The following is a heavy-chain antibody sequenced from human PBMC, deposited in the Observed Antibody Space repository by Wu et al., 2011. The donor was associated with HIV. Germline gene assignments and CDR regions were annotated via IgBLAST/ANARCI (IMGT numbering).Heavy chain of an antibody. Sequence: QVQLVQSGAEVKKPGSSVKVSCKASGGTFSSYAISWVRQAPGQGLEWMGGIIPIFGTANYAQKFQGRVTITTDESTSTAYMELGSLRSEDTAVYYCARDGGQGIVVVPAASRPHYYGMDVWGQGTTVTVSS. CDR1: GGTFSSYA. CDR3: ARDGGQGIVVVPAASRPHYYGMDV. V-gene: IGHV1-69*05. J-gene: IGHJ6*02. CDR2: IIPIFGTA. D-gene: IGHD2-2*01.